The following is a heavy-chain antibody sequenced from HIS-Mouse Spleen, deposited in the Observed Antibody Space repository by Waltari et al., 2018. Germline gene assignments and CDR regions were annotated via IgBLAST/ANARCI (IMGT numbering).Heavy chain of an antibody. Sequence: QLQLQESGPGLVKPSETLSLTCTVSGCSISSRSYYWGWIRQPPGKGLEWIGSIYYSGSTYYNPSLKSRVTISVDTSKNQFSLKLSSVTAADTAVYYCAREIPYSSSWYGWYFDLWGRGTLVTVSS. V-gene: IGHV4-39*07. CDR2: IYYSGST. CDR1: GCSISSRSYY. J-gene: IGHJ2*01. CDR3: AREIPYSSSWYGWYFDL. D-gene: IGHD6-13*01.